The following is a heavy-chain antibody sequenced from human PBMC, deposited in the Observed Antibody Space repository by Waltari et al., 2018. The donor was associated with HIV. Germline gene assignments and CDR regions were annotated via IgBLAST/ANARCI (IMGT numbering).Heavy chain of an antibody. CDR2: IYYSGST. CDR3: ARETITIFGVVIPRYGMDV. V-gene: IGHV4-31*03. Sequence: QVQLQESGPGLVKPSQTLSLTCPVSGGSISSGGYYWSWIRQHPGKGLEWIGYIYYSGSTYYTPSLKSRVTISVDTSKNQCSLKLSSVTAADTAVYYCARETITIFGVVIPRYGMDVWGQGTTVTVSS. J-gene: IGHJ6*02. CDR1: GGSISSGGYY. D-gene: IGHD3-3*01.